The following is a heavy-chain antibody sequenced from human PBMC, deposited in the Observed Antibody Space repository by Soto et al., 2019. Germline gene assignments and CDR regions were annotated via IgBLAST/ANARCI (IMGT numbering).Heavy chain of an antibody. J-gene: IGHJ6*02. CDR2: IVVGNGNT. D-gene: IGHD2-15*01. V-gene: IGHV1-58*01. CDR3: AGRYCRGGSCYNYYGLDV. Sequence: QIQLVQTGPEVRKPGTSVKVSCKASGFTFSSSAVQWVRQARGQRLEWIGWIVVGNGNTNYEQKLHERVTITRDMATRKAYMELSSLRSDVTAVYYCAGRYCRGGSCYNYYGLDVWGQGTTVTVSS. CDR1: GFTFSSSA.